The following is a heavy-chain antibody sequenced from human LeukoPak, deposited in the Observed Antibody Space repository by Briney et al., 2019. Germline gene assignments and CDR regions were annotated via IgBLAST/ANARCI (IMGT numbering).Heavy chain of an antibody. CDR2: IYPGDSDT. Sequence: RESLKISCKGSGYSFTSYWIGWVRQMPGKGLEWMGIIYPGDSDTRYSPSFQGQVTISADKSISTAYLQWSSLKASDTAMYYCARGIQLWFRAFDIWGQGTMVTVSS. D-gene: IGHD5-18*01. J-gene: IGHJ3*02. CDR3: ARGIQLWFRAFDI. V-gene: IGHV5-51*01. CDR1: GYSFTSYW.